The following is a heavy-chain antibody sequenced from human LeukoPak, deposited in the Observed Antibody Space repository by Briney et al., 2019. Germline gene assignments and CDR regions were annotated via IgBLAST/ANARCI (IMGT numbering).Heavy chain of an antibody. CDR3: ARASVMAPAYFDY. CDR1: GGSISSYY. CDR2: INYSGST. V-gene: IGHV4-59*01. D-gene: IGHD5-24*01. J-gene: IGHJ4*02. Sequence: SETLSLTCTVSGGSISSYYWSWFRQPPGKGLEGIAYINYSGSTNYNPSLKSRVTISVDTSKNQFSLKLSSVTAADTAVYYCARASVMAPAYFDYWGQGTLVTVSS.